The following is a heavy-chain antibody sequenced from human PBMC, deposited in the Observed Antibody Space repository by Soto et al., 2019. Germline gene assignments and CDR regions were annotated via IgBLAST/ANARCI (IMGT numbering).Heavy chain of an antibody. J-gene: IGHJ6*02. V-gene: IGHV3-21*01. Sequence: GWSLRLSCAASGFTFSSYSMNWVRQAPGKGLEWVSSISSSSSYIYYADSVKGRFTISRDNAKNSLYLQMNSLRAEDTAVYYCARRITMVRGVIITYYYYYGMDVWGQGTTVTVSS. D-gene: IGHD3-10*01. CDR3: ARRITMVRGVIITYYYYYGMDV. CDR1: GFTFSSYS. CDR2: ISSSSSYI.